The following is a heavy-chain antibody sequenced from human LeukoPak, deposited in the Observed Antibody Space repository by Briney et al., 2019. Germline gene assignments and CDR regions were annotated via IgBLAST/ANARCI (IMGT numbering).Heavy chain of an antibody. CDR2: ISYDGSNK. V-gene: IGHV3-30-3*02. J-gene: IGHJ4*02. CDR3: AKYSSSSLHFDY. CDR1: GFTFSSYA. D-gene: IGHD6-6*01. Sequence: PGGSLRLSCAASGFTFSSYAMHWVRQAPGKGLEWVAVISYDGSNKYYADSVKGRFTISRDNSKNTLYLQMNSLRAEDTAVYYCAKYSSSSLHFDYWGQGTLVTVSS.